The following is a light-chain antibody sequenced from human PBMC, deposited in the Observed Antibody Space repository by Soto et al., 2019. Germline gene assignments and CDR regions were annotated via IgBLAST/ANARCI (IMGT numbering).Light chain of an antibody. V-gene: IGLV2-14*03. Sequence: QSALTQPASVSGSPGQSITISCTGTTSNIGSYDYVSWYQQHPATAPKLVIYDVSNRPSGVSNRFSGSKSGNTASLTISGLQAEDEADYYCSSHTSNRTRVFGGGTQLTVL. CDR1: TSNIGSYDY. CDR3: SSHTSNRTRV. CDR2: DVS. J-gene: IGLJ7*01.